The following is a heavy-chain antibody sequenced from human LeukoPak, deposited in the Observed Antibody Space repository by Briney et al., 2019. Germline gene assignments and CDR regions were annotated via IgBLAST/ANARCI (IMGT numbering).Heavy chain of an antibody. D-gene: IGHD1-26*01. Sequence: GASVKVSCRASGYTFSSYAITWVRQAPGQGLEWMGWISGYNGNTKYALKVQGRVTMTTDTSTNTVYMELRSLRFDDSAVYYCARDVAAIVGVTAWFDPWGQGTLVTVSS. J-gene: IGHJ5*02. CDR2: ISGYNGNT. CDR3: ARDVAAIVGVTAWFDP. V-gene: IGHV1-18*01. CDR1: GYTFSSYA.